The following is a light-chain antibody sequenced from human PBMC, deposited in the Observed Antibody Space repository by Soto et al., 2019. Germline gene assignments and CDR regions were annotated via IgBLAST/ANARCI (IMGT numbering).Light chain of an antibody. Sequence: EIVLTQSPGTLSLSPGERATLSCRASQSVSGSYLAWYQQKPGQAPRLLIYGASSRATGIPARFSGSGSGTDFTLTISRLEPEDFAVYYCQQYDSSLYTFGQGTKLEIK. CDR3: QQYDSSLYT. CDR2: GAS. V-gene: IGKV3-20*01. CDR1: QSVSGSY. J-gene: IGKJ2*01.